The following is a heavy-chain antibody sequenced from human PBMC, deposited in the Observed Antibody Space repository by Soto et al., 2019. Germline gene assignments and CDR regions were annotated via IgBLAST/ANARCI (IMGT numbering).Heavy chain of an antibody. CDR2: IYYSGSA. CDR1: GGSISSYY. D-gene: IGHD4-17*01. J-gene: IGHJ4*02. Sequence: QVQLQESGPGLVRPSETLSLTCTVSGGSISSYYWSWIRQPPGKGLEWIGYIYYSGSANYNPSLKSRVTISGDTSKNQFSRKLSSATAADTAVYYCARNYGGNVDYWGQGTLVTVSS. CDR3: ARNYGGNVDY. V-gene: IGHV4-59*08.